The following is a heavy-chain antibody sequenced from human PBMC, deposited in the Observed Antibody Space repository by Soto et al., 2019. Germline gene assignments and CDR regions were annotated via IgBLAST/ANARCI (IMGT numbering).Heavy chain of an antibody. D-gene: IGHD6-19*01. CDR2: IYHSGST. Sequence: PSETLSLTXAVSGGSISSSNWWSWVRQPPGKGLEWIGEIYHSGSTNYNPSLKSRVTISVDKSKNQFSLKLSSVTAADTAVYYCPRDSGSSGWYNYYGMDVWGQGTTVTVSS. CDR1: GGSISSSNW. CDR3: PRDSGSSGWYNYYGMDV. J-gene: IGHJ6*02. V-gene: IGHV4-4*02.